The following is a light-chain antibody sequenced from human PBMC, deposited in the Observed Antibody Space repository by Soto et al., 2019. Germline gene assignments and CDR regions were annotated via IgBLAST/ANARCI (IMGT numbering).Light chain of an antibody. CDR1: QGISGA. V-gene: IGKV1-13*02. CDR3: QQFNSYPRT. CDR2: DAS. J-gene: IGKJ1*01. Sequence: AIQLTQSPSSLSASVGDRVTITCRASQGISGALAWYQQKPVKAPKLLIYDASSLESGVPSRFSGSGSGTDITLTIISLQPEDFATYYCQQFNSYPRTFGQGTKVKIK.